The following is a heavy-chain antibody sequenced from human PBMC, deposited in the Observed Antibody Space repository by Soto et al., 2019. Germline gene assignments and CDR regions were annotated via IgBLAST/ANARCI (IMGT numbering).Heavy chain of an antibody. Sequence: GASVKVSCKASGYTFTSYGIIWVRQAPRQGLEWMGWISAYNGNTNYAQKLQGRVTMTTDTSTSTAYMELRSLRSDDTAVYYCARDRFYYDSSGYYPNFDYWGQGTLVTVS. J-gene: IGHJ4*02. D-gene: IGHD3-22*01. CDR3: ARDRFYYDSSGYYPNFDY. V-gene: IGHV1-18*01. CDR1: GYTFTSYG. CDR2: ISAYNGNT.